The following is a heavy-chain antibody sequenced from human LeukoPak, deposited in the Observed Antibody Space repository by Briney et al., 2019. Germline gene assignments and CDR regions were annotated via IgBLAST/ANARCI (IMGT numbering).Heavy chain of an antibody. CDR1: GGSISSYY. CDR2: IYYSGST. CDR3: ARQPSTVTTGYYYGMDV. V-gene: IGHV4-59*08. Sequence: SETLSLTCTVSGGSISSYYWSWIRQPPGKGLESIGDIYYSGSTNYYPSLKSRVTISVDTSKNLFSLMISSVTAADTAVYYCARQPSTVTTGYYYGMDVWGRGTTVTVSS. J-gene: IGHJ6*02. D-gene: IGHD4-17*01.